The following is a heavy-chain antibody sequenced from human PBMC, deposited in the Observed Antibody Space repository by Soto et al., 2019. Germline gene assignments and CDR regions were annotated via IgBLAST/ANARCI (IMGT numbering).Heavy chain of an antibody. CDR2: IVVGSGNT. Sequence: SVKVSCKASGFTFTGSAVQWVRQARGQRLEWIGWIVVGSGNTNYAQKFQERVTITRDMSTSTAYMELSSLRSEDTAVYYCAAAVFAQSGYRHPYGMDVWGQGTTVTVSS. V-gene: IGHV1-58*01. D-gene: IGHD3-3*01. CDR3: AAAVFAQSGYRHPYGMDV. J-gene: IGHJ6*02. CDR1: GFTFTGSA.